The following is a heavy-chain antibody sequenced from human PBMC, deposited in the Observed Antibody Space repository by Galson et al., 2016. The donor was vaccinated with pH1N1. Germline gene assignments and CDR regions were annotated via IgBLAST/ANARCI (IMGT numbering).Heavy chain of an antibody. J-gene: IGHJ6*02. D-gene: IGHD1-1*01. V-gene: IGHV5-51*01. CDR2: IYPGDSDT. CDR1: GYNFNTYW. Sequence: QSGAEVKKPGESLKISCKGSGYNFNTYWITWVRQRPGEGLEWMGIIYPGDSDTRDSPSFQGQVTVSADKSISTVYLQWSSLKASDTAIYYCARRETTYGVDGWGQGTTVIVSS. CDR3: ARRETTYGVDG.